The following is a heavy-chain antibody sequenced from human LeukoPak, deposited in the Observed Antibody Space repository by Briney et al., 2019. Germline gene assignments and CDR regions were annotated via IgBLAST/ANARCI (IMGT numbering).Heavy chain of an antibody. Sequence: ASVKVSCKASGYTFTSYYMNWVRQAPGQGLEWMGIINPSGGSTSYAQKLQGRVTMTTDTSTSTAYMELRSLRSDDTAVYYCARMYYDYVWGSYRYTGYCDYWGQGTLVTVSS. CDR1: GYTFTSYY. D-gene: IGHD3-16*02. CDR2: INPSGGST. V-gene: IGHV1-46*01. J-gene: IGHJ4*02. CDR3: ARMYYDYVWGSYRYTGYCDY.